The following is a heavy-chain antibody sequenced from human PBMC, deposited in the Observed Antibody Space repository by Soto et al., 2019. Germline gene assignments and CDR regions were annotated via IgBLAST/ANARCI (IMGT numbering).Heavy chain of an antibody. V-gene: IGHV1-69*08. CDR1: GGTFSSYT. Sequence: QVQLVQSGAEVKKPGSSVKVSCKASGGTFSSYTISWVRQAPEQGLEWMGRIIPILGIANYAQKFQGRVTITADKSTSTAYMELSSLRSEDTAVYYCARDSYCSSTSCYAGDDWGQGTLVTVSS. CDR2: IIPILGIA. J-gene: IGHJ4*02. D-gene: IGHD2-2*01. CDR3: ARDSYCSSTSCYAGDD.